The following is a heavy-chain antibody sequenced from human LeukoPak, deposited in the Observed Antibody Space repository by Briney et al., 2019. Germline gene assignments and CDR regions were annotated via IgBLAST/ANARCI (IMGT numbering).Heavy chain of an antibody. CDR2: ISYDGSNK. Sequence: GGSLRLYCAASGFTFSSYGMHWVRQAPGKGLEWVAVISYDGSNKYYADSVKGRFTISRDNSKNTLYLQMNSLRAEDTAVYYCAKDTGHIRLATTTIFYYYCYGMDVWGQGITVTVSS. J-gene: IGHJ6*02. V-gene: IGHV3-30*18. CDR1: GFTFSSYG. D-gene: IGHD5-24*01. CDR3: AKDTGHIRLATTTIFYYYCYGMDV.